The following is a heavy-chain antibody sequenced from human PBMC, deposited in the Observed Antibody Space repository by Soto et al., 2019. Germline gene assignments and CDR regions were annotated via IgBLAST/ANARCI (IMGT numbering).Heavy chain of an antibody. Sequence: PSETLSLTYTVSGGSISSYYWSWIRQPAGKGPEWIGRIYTSGGTNYNPSLKSRVTMSVDTSKNQFSLKLSSVTAADTAVYYCARGGANYYDSSGYYYGFDYWGQGTLVTVSS. V-gene: IGHV4-4*07. CDR1: GGSISSYY. J-gene: IGHJ4*02. CDR2: IYTSGGT. CDR3: ARGGANYYDSSGYYYGFDY. D-gene: IGHD3-22*01.